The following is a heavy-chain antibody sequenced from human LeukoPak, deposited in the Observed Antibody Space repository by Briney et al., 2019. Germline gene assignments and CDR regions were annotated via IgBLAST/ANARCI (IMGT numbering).Heavy chain of an antibody. J-gene: IGHJ4*02. V-gene: IGHV4-39*02. CDR1: GDSISRSTYY. CDR2: VYYGRSP. CDR3: ARSSGTGTFSY. Sequence: SETLSLTCTVSGDSISRSTYYWAWIRQPPGTGLEWIASVYYGRSPYFNPSLESRATISVDTSKNHFSLKMSSVTAADTAVYYCARSSGTGTFSYWGQGTLVTVSS. D-gene: IGHD6-25*01.